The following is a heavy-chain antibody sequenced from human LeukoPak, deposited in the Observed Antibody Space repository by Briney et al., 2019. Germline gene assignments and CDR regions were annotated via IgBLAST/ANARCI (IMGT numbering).Heavy chain of an antibody. CDR1: GSYW. Sequence: PGGSLRLSCAASGSYWMHWVRQAPGKGLVWVSHINSDGSWTSYADSVKGRFTISRDNAKNLVYLQMSSLRAEDTAIYYCARDETYDYESNGYLDFWGQGTVVTVSS. D-gene: IGHD3-22*01. CDR3: ARDETYDYESNGYLDF. CDR2: INSDGSWT. V-gene: IGHV3-74*01. J-gene: IGHJ4*02.